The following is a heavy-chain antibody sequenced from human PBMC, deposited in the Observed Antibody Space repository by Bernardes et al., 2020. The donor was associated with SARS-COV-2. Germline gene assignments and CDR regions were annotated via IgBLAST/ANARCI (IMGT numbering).Heavy chain of an antibody. J-gene: IGHJ4*02. CDR3: TTLIDY. CDR1: GFTFSVSA. V-gene: IGHV3-73*01. CDR2: IRGRANSYAT. Sequence: SLRLSCAASGFTFSVSAIHWVRQASGKGLEWVGRIRGRANSYATAYAASVKGRFTISRDDSKNTAYLQMDSLETEDTAVYYCTTLIDYWGQGTLVTVSS.